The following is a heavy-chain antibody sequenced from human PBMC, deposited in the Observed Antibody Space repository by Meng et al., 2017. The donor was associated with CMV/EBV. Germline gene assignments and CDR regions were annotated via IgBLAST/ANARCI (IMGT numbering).Heavy chain of an antibody. CDR3: ARGDVPAPPFPYYYGMDV. CDR2: IKQDGSEK. D-gene: IGHD2-2*01. J-gene: IGHJ6*02. CDR1: GFTFSSYW. V-gene: IGHV3-7*01. Sequence: GESLKISCAASGFTFSSYWMSWLRQAPGKGLEWVANIKQDGSEKYYVDSVKGRFTISRDNAKNSLYLQMNSLRAEDTAVYYCARGDVPAPPFPYYYGMDVWGQGTTVTVSS.